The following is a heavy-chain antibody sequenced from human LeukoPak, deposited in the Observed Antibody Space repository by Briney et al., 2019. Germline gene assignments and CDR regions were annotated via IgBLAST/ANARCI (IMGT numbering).Heavy chain of an antibody. J-gene: IGHJ4*02. CDR1: GFTFSSYA. D-gene: IGHD3-3*01. CDR2: ISGSGGST. CDR3: AKDWYYDFWSGYSYFDY. V-gene: IGHV3-23*01. Sequence: PGGSLRLSCAASGFTFSSYAMSWIRQAPGKGLEWVSAISGSGGSTYYADSVKGRFTISRDNSKNTLYLQMNSLRAEDTAVYYCAKDWYYDFWSGYSYFDYWGQGTLVTVSS.